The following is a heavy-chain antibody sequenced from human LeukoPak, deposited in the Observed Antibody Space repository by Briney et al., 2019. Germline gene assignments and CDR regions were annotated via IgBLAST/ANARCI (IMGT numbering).Heavy chain of an antibody. V-gene: IGHV4-31*03. D-gene: IGHD1-7*01. CDR1: GGSISSGDFY. CDR2: THYSGST. J-gene: IGHJ4*02. Sequence: SQTLSLTCTVSGGSISSGDFYWTWIRQNPGKGLEWIGYTHYSGSTYYNPSLKSRVTISVDTSKNQFSLKLSSVAAADTAVYYCAREVNWNSDTLFFDCWGQGTLVIVSS. CDR3: AREVNWNSDTLFFDC.